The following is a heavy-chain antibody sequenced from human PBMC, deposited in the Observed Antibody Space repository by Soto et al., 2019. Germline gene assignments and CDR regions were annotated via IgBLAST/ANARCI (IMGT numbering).Heavy chain of an antibody. CDR1: GYTFSTYG. CDR2: ISVYSGNT. J-gene: IGHJ4*02. Sequence: GSSVKVSYKASGYTFSTYGISWLRQAPGQGLEWMGWISVYSGNTDYAQTLQGRVTMTTDTSTSTAYMELRSLRSDDTAVYYCATGPPHLTRPAVPALYWGQGTLVTVPQ. V-gene: IGHV1-18*01. CDR3: ATGPPHLTRPAVPALY. D-gene: IGHD4-4*01.